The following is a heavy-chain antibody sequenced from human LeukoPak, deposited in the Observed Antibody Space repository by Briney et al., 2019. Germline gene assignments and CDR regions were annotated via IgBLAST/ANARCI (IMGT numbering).Heavy chain of an antibody. CDR3: AREYQLPYNWFDP. J-gene: IGHJ5*02. D-gene: IGHD2-2*01. CDR1: GGSISSGDYY. CDR2: IYYSGST. V-gene: IGHV4-30-4*08. Sequence: SQTLSLTCTVSGGSISSGDYYWSWIRQPPGKGLEWIGYIYYSGSTYYNPSLKSRVTISVDTSKNQLSLKLSSVTAADTAVYYCAREYQLPYNWFDPWGQETLVTVSS.